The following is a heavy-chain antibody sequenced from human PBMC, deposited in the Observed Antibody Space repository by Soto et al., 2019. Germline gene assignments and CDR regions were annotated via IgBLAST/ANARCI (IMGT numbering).Heavy chain of an antibody. V-gene: IGHV3-74*01. CDR2: INSDGSST. J-gene: IGHJ5*02. CDR1: GFTFNNYW. CDR3: VRVGYCSSTSCFQFEP. Sequence: GGSLRLSCAASGFTFNNYWMHWVRQVPGKGLVWVSRINSDGSSTAYADSVKGRFTISRDNAKNTLYLQMNSLRAEDMAVYYCVRVGYCSSTSCFQFEPWGQGPLVTVSS. D-gene: IGHD2-2*01.